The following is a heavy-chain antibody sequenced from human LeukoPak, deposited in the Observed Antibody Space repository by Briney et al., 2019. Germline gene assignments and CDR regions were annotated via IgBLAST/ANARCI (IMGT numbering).Heavy chain of an antibody. CDR3: ARDRRLFFDY. J-gene: IGHJ4*02. V-gene: IGHV4-61*01. D-gene: IGHD3-22*01. Sequence: SETLSLTCIVSGDSITSGSYYWSWVRQPPGKGLEWIGYIYYSGSTNYNPSLKSRVTISVDTSKNQFSLKLSSVTAADTAVYYCARDRRLFFDYWGQGTLVTVSS. CDR2: IYYSGST. CDR1: GDSITSGSYY.